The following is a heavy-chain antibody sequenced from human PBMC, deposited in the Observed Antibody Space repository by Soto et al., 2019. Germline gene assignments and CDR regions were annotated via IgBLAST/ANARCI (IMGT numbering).Heavy chain of an antibody. CDR2: ISTSGSTI. Sequence: GGSLRLSCATSGFTFTDYYMTWIRQAPGKGLEWLSYISTSGSTIFYADSVKGRFTISRDNAKNSLYLQMNSLRAEDTAVYYCARDIPPLEHPIDYWGQGTLVTVSS. V-gene: IGHV3-11*01. D-gene: IGHD1-1*01. CDR1: GFTFTDYY. J-gene: IGHJ4*02. CDR3: ARDIPPLEHPIDY.